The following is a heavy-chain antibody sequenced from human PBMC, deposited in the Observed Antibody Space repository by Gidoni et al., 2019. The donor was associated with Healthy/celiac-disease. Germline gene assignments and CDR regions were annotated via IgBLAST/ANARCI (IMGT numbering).Heavy chain of an antibody. V-gene: IGHV3-30*18. J-gene: IGHJ4*02. D-gene: IGHD5-18*01. CDR1: GFTFSSYG. CDR3: AKDLRGYSYGSFDY. Sequence: QVQLVESGGGVVQPGRSLRLSCAASGFTFSSYGMHWVRQAPGKGLEWVAVISYDGSNNYYADSVKGRFTISRDNSKNTLYLQMNSLRAEDTAVYYCAKDLRGYSYGSFDYWGQGTLVTVSS. CDR2: ISYDGSNN.